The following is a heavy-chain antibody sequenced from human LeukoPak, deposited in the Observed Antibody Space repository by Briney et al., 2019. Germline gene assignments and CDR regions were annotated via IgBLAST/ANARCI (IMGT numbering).Heavy chain of an antibody. J-gene: IGHJ6*02. CDR3: ARDRTTVTTGYYGMDV. V-gene: IGHV1-2*02. CDR1: GYTCTGYY. Sequence: ASVKVSCKASGYTCTGYYMHWVRQAPGQGLEWMGWINPNTGVTNYAQKFQGRVTLTRDTSIITAYMELTRLRSDDTAMYYCARDRTTVTTGYYGMDVWGQGTTLTVSS. CDR2: INPNTGVT. D-gene: IGHD4-17*01.